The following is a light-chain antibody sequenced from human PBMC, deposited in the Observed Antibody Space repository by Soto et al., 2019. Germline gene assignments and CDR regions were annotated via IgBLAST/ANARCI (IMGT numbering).Light chain of an antibody. Sequence: DIQMTQSPSSLSASVGERVIITCRASQGISKYLAWYQQKPGEVPKLLIYAASTLQSGVPSRFSGSGSGTDFTLTISSLQPDDVATYYCQKCDSAPWTFGQGTKVDIK. CDR2: AAS. V-gene: IGKV1-27*01. CDR1: QGISKY. CDR3: QKCDSAPWT. J-gene: IGKJ1*01.